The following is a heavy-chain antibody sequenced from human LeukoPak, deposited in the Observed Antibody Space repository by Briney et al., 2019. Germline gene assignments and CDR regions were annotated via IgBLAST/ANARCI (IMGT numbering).Heavy chain of an antibody. CDR3: ARGSGYYIDY. J-gene: IGHJ4*02. CDR2: INQYGTEK. CDR1: GFTFSSYW. V-gene: IGHV3-7*04. Sequence: GGSLRLSCVASGFTFSSYWMSWVRQAPGKGLEWVAKINQYGTEKYYVDSVKGRFTISRDNAKNSLYLQMNSLRAEDTAVYYCARGSGYYIDYWGQGTLVTVSS. D-gene: IGHD3-22*01.